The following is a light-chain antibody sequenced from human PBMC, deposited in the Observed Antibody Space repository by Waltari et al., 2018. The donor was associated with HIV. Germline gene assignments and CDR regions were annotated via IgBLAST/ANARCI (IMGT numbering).Light chain of an antibody. CDR3: ASFTGDNTLL. CDR1: DRAFGLDNF. J-gene: IGLJ3*02. CDR2: DVD. Sequence: SAVTQPASVSGLPGQSITISCTGADRAFGLDNFVSWYQQHPDKLPRLIVYDVDSRASGISARFSGSKSGHTASLNISGLRAEDEAHYYCASFTGDNTLLFGGGTKVTVL. V-gene: IGLV2-14*03.